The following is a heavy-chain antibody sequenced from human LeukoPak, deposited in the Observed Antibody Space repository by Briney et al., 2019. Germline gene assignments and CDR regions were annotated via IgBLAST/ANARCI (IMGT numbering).Heavy chain of an antibody. V-gene: IGHV1-24*01. J-gene: IGHJ6*02. D-gene: IGHD2-2*01. CDR3: ANLLLEIAVGSGVHGRDV. CDR1: VYTLTELS. CDR2: FDPADGET. Sequence: GASVKVSCKVSVYTLTELSMHWVRQAPGKGLEWMGGFDPADGETIYAQKFQGRVSMTEDTSTDTAYMELSSLRSEDTAVYYCANLLLEIAVGSGVHGRDVWGQGTTVTVSS.